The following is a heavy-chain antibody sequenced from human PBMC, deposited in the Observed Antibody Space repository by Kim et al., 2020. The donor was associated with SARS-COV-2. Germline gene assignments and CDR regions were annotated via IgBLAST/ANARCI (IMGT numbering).Heavy chain of an antibody. Sequence: SETLSLTCTVSGGSISSSSYYWGWIRQPPGKGLEWIGSIYYSGSTYYNPSLKSRVTISVDTSKNQFSLKLSSVTAADTAVYYCARQNWGGSYWWGHFDYWGQGTLVTVSS. CDR1: GGSISSSSYY. CDR3: ARQNWGGSYWWGHFDY. D-gene: IGHD1-26*01. V-gene: IGHV4-39*01. J-gene: IGHJ4*02. CDR2: IYYSGST.